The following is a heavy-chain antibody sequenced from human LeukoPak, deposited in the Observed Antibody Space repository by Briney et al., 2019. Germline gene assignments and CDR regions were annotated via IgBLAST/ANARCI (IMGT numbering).Heavy chain of an antibody. V-gene: IGHV1-69*13. CDR1: GGTFSSYA. CDR2: IIPIFGTA. Sequence: SVKVSCKASGGTFSSYAISWVRQAPGRGLEWMGGIIPIFGTANYAQKFQGRVTITADESTSTAYMELSSLRSEDTAVYYCARDLESWNYYHTWGQGTLVTVSS. CDR3: ARDLESWNYYHT. D-gene: IGHD1-7*01. J-gene: IGHJ5*02.